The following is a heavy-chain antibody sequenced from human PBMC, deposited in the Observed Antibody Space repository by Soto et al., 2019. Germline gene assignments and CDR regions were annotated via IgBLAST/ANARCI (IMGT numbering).Heavy chain of an antibody. CDR1: GFTFSSYW. CDR2: INSDGSST. CDR3: ARGGIGGYDWRYYYYMDV. Sequence: GGSLSLSCAASGFTFSSYWMHWVRQAPGKGLVWVSRINSDGSSTSYADSVKGRFTISRDNAKNTLYLQMNSLRAEDTAVYYCARGGIGGYDWRYYYYMDVWGKGTTVTVSS. D-gene: IGHD5-12*01. V-gene: IGHV3-74*01. J-gene: IGHJ6*03.